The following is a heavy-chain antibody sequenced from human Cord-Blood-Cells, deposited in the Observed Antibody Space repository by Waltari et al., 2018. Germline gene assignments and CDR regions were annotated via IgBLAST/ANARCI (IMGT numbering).Heavy chain of an antibody. D-gene: IGHD3-10*01. CDR1: GGTFSSYA. CDR3: AKGAMAQGSFDY. V-gene: IGHV1-69*01. Sequence: QVQLVQSGAEVKKPGSSVKVSCKASGGTFSSYAISWVRQAPGQGLEWMGGIIPIFGTANSSQKCQGRVTMTADESTSTAYRELSSLRSEDTAVYYCAKGAMAQGSFDYWGQGTLVTVSS. J-gene: IGHJ4*02. CDR2: IIPIFGTA.